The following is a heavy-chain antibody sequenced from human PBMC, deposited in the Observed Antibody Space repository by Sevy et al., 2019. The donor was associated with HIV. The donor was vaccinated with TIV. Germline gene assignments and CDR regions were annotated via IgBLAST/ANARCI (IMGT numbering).Heavy chain of an antibody. CDR1: GFTFDDYA. Sequence: GGSLRLSCAASGFTFDDYAMHWVRQAPGKGLEWVSGISWNSGSIGYADSVKGRFTISRDNAKNSLYLQMNSLRAEDTALYYCAKGGGWTAGAGTGTNMGGFDYWGQGTLVTVSS. D-gene: IGHD6-19*01. CDR3: AKGGGWTAGAGTGTNMGGFDY. V-gene: IGHV3-9*01. J-gene: IGHJ4*02. CDR2: ISWNSGSI.